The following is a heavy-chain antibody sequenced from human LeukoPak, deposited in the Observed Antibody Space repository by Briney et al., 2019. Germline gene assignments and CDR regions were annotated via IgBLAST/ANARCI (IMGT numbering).Heavy chain of an antibody. CDR3: ARHGDGFYCGGDCYYWFDP. CDR1: GGSISSYY. CDR2: IYYSGST. Sequence: SETLSLTCTVSGGSISSYYWSWIRQPPGKGLEWIGYIYYSGSTNYNPSLKSRVTISVDTSKNQSSLKLSSVTAADTAVYYCARHGDGFYCGGDCYYWFDPWGQGTLVTVSS. V-gene: IGHV4-59*08. D-gene: IGHD2-21*02. J-gene: IGHJ5*02.